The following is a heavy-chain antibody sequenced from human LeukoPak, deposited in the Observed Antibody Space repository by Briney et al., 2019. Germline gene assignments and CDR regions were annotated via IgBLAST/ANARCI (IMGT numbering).Heavy chain of an antibody. CDR3: TRDSHSGCYD. V-gene: IGHV3-53*01. CDR1: GFTVSTNY. Sequence: PGGSLRLSCAASGFTVSTNYMSWVRQAPGKGLEQVSMIYSDGSTYYADSVQGRFTISRDISKSTLYLQMISLRAEDTAVYYCTRDSHSGCYDRGLGTLVTVSS. D-gene: IGHD1-26*01. CDR2: IYSDGST. J-gene: IGHJ4*02.